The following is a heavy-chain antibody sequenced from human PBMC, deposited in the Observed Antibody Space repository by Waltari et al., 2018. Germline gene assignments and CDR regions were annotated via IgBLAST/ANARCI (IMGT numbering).Heavy chain of an antibody. Sequence: EVQLVESGGGLVQPGGSLRLSCAASGFTFSSYSMNWVRQAPGKGLEWVSYISSSSSTIYYADSVKGRFTIARDNAKNSLYLQMNSLRAEDTAVYYCAREGGWLQPDYWGQGTLVTVSS. D-gene: IGHD5-12*01. CDR2: ISSSSSTI. CDR3: AREGGWLQPDY. V-gene: IGHV3-48*01. J-gene: IGHJ4*02. CDR1: GFTFSSYS.